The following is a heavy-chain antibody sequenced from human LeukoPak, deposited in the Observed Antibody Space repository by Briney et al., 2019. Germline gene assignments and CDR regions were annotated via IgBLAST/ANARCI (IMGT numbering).Heavy chain of an antibody. CDR2: FDPEDGET. CDR3: ATGWSRDPWADIVVVPAATGNY. CDR1: GYTLTELS. Sequence: ASVKVSCKVSGYTLTELSMHWVRQAPGKGLGWMGGFDPEDGETIYAQKFQGRVTMTEDTSTDTAYMELSSLRSEDTAVYYCATGWSRDPWADIVVVPAATGNYWGQGTLVTVSS. D-gene: IGHD2-2*01. V-gene: IGHV1-24*01. J-gene: IGHJ4*02.